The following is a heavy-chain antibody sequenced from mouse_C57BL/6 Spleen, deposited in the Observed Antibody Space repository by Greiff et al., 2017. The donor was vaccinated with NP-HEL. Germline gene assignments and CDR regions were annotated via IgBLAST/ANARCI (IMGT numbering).Heavy chain of an antibody. V-gene: IGHV1-26*01. CDR1: GYTFTDYY. CDR3: ARLGDSYYFDY. D-gene: IGHD2-13*01. Sequence: EVQLQQSGPELVKPGASVKISCKASGYTFTDYYMNWVKQSHGKSLEWIGDINPNNGGTSYNQKFKGKATLTVDKSSSTAYMELRSLTSEDSAVYYCARLGDSYYFDYWGQGTTLTVSS. J-gene: IGHJ2*01. CDR2: INPNNGGT.